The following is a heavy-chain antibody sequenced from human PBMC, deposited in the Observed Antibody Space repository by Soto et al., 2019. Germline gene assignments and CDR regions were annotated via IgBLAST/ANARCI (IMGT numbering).Heavy chain of an antibody. V-gene: IGHV4-34*01. Sequence: SETLSLTCAVYGGSFSGYYWSWIRQPPGKGLEWIGEINHSGSTNYNPSLKSRVTISVDTSKNQFSLKLSSVTAADTAVYYCARGYCSGGSCYSNYYYGMDVWGQGTTVTVSS. CDR3: ARGYCSGGSCYSNYYYGMDV. D-gene: IGHD2-15*01. CDR2: INHSGST. CDR1: GGSFSGYY. J-gene: IGHJ6*02.